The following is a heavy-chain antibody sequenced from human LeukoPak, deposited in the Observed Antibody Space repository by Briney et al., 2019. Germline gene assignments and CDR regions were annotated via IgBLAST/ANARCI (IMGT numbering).Heavy chain of an antibody. CDR2: IYHSGST. Sequence: PSGTLSLTCAISGGSISSSNWWSWVRQPPGKGLEWIGEIYHSGSTNYSPSLKSRVTISVDKSKNQFSLKVTSVTAADTAVYYCARSSVSGTYSGGYWGQGTLVTVSS. J-gene: IGHJ4*02. V-gene: IGHV4-4*02. CDR3: ARSSVSGTYSGGY. CDR1: GGSISSSNW. D-gene: IGHD3-10*01.